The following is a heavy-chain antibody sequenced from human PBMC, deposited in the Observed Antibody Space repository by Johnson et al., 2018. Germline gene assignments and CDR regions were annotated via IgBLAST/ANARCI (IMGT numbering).Heavy chain of an antibody. CDR1: GYTFTSYD. J-gene: IGHJ6*03. Sequence: QVQLVQSGAEVKKXGASXKVXCKASGYTFTSYDINWVRQATGQGLEWMGWMNPNSGNTGYAQKFQGRVTITRDTSASTAYMELSSLRSEDTAVYYCARGEKGLAARPSYYYYYYMDVWGKGTTVTVSS. D-gene: IGHD6-6*01. V-gene: IGHV1-8*01. CDR2: MNPNSGNT. CDR3: ARGEKGLAARPSYYYYYYMDV.